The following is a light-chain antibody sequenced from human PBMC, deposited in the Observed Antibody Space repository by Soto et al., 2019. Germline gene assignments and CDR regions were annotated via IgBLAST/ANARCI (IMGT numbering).Light chain of an antibody. CDR2: AAS. Sequence: DIQMTQSPSSLSASVGDRVTITCRASQGISNYLAWYQQKPGKVPKLLIYAASTLQSGVPSRFSGSGSGTDFTLNISSLQPEDVATYYCQKYKSAPPTWTFGQGTKVQIK. V-gene: IGKV1-27*01. CDR3: QKYKSAPPTWT. J-gene: IGKJ1*01. CDR1: QGISNY.